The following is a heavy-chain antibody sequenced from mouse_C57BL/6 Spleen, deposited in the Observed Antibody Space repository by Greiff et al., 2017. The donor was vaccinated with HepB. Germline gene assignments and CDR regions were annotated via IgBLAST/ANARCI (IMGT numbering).Heavy chain of an antibody. CDR2: INPGSGGT. J-gene: IGHJ1*03. CDR3: ARSIHYYGSSHWYFDV. CDR1: GYAFTNYL. Sequence: QVQLQQSGAELVRPGTSVKVSCKASGYAFTNYLIEWVKQRPGQGLEWIGVINPGSGGTNYNEKFKGKATLTADKSSSTAYMQLSSLTSEDSAVYFCARSIHYYGSSHWYFDVWGTGTTVTVSS. D-gene: IGHD1-1*01. V-gene: IGHV1-54*01.